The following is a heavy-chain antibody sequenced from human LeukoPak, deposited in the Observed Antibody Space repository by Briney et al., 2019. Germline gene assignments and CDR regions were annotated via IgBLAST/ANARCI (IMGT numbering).Heavy chain of an antibody. Sequence: GGSLRLSCAASGFTFSSYAMSWVRQAPGKGLEWVSAISGSGGSTYYADSVTGRFTISRDNSKNTLYLQMNSLRAEDTAVYYCAKVKELVPRRITIFGVVIFQALDIWGQGTMVTVSS. CDR1: GFTFSSYA. V-gene: IGHV3-23*01. J-gene: IGHJ3*02. D-gene: IGHD3-3*01. CDR3: AKVKELVPRRITIFGVVIFQALDI. CDR2: ISGSGGST.